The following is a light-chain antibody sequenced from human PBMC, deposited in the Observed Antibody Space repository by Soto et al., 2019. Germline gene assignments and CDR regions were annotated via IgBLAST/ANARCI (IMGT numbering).Light chain of an antibody. V-gene: IGLV2-14*01. CDR1: SSDVGGYNY. CDR3: SSYTSGTTLYV. Sequence: QSALTQPASVSGSPGQSITISCTGTSSDVGGYNYDSWYQHHAGKAPRLMIYASSNRPSGVSHRFSGSRSGNTASLTISGLQAEDEADYYCSSYTSGTTLYVFGTGTKVTVL. CDR2: ASS. J-gene: IGLJ1*01.